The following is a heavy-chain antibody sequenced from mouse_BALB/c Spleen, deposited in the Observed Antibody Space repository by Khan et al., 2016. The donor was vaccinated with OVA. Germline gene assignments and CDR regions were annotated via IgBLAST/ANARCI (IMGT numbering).Heavy chain of an antibody. D-gene: IGHD2-4*01. CDR3: ARGGYDFGAY. CDR2: ISYSGST. CDR1: GYSITSDYA. V-gene: IGHV3-2*02. Sequence: EVQLQESGPGLVKPSQSLSLTCTVTGYSITSDYAWNWIRQFPGNKLEWMGYISYSGSTSYNPSLKSRISITRETSKNQFFLQLISVTTEDTATYYCARGGYDFGAYWGQGTLVTVSA. J-gene: IGHJ3*01.